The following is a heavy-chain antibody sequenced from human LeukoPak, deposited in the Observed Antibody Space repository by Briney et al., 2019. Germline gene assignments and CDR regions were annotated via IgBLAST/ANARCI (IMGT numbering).Heavy chain of an antibody. J-gene: IGHJ4*02. CDR1: GFTFSSFA. CDR3: ARNEH. V-gene: IGHV3-23*01. CDR2: ISGSGDNT. Sequence: PAGSLRLSCAASGFTFSSFAMDWVRQAPGKGLEWVSAISGSGDNTYYADFVKGRFTISRDNSKTTLFLQMNSLRAEDTAVYYCARNEHWGQGTLVTVSS.